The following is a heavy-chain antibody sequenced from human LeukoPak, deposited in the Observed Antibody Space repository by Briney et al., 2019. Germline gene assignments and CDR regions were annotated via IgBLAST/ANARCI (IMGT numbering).Heavy chain of an antibody. CDR2: ISYDGSNK. D-gene: IGHD4-23*01. J-gene: IGHJ4*02. Sequence: PGGSLRLSCAASGFTFSSYAMHWVRQAPGKGLEWVAVISYDGSNKYYADSVKGRFTISRDNSKNTLYLQMNSLRAEDTAVYYCARLVGNPYYFDYWGQGTLVTVSS. CDR1: GFTFSSYA. V-gene: IGHV3-30*14. CDR3: ARLVGNPYYFDY.